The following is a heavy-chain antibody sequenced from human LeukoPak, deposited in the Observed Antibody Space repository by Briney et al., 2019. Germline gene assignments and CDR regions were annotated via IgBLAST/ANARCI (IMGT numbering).Heavy chain of an antibody. CDR1: GGSISSGGYS. J-gene: IGHJ4*02. CDR3: ARSRVTTVVTPAFDY. D-gene: IGHD4-23*01. CDR2: IYHSGST. Sequence: TSSETLSLTCTVSGGSISSGGYSWSWIRQPPGKGLEWFGYIYHSGSTYYNPSLKSRVTISVDRSKNRFSLKLSSVTAADTAAYYCARSRVTTVVTPAFDYWGQGTLVTVSS. V-gene: IGHV4-30-2*01.